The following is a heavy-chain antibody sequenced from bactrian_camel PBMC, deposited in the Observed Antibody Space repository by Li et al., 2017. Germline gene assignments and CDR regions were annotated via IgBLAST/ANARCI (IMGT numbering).Heavy chain of an antibody. J-gene: IGHJ4*01. Sequence: VQLVESGGDSVQAGGSLRLSCTASGFTFSTNWMSWVRQAPGKGLEWVSTINTGDGTTGVAESLKGRFTMSRDNAKNTLYLQMNDLKPEDTAVYYCGAEGASPGGERYYSDYDDVRCGGQGTQVTVS. CDR2: INTGDGTT. CDR1: GFTFSTNW. D-gene: IGHD4*01. V-gene: IGHV3S1*01.